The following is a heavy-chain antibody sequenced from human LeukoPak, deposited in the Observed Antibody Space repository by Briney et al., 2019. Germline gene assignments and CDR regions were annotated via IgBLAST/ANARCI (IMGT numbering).Heavy chain of an antibody. D-gene: IGHD4-23*01. CDR1: GFIFSTYG. V-gene: IGHV3-30*02. J-gene: IGHJ4*02. CDR3: AKDRSPYGGNGPPDY. Sequence: GGSLRLSCPASGFIFSTYGMNWVRRAPGRGRGGGQFTGYDGSKKYYADSVKGRFTISRDNSKNTLYLQMNSLRAEDTAVYYCAKDRSPYGGNGPPDYWGQGTLVTVSS. CDR2: TGYDGSKK.